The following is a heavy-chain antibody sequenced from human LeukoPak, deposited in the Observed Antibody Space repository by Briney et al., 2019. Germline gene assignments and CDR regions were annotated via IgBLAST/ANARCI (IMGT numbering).Heavy chain of an antibody. CDR1: GFTVSSNY. J-gene: IGHJ4*02. CDR2: IYSGGDT. Sequence: GGSLRLSCAASGFTVSSNYMSWVRQAPGKGLEWVSVIYSGGDTYYADSVKGRFTISRDNSKNTLYLQMNSLRAEDTAVYYCARGSSGYDYGYWGQGTLVTVSS. D-gene: IGHD5-12*01. V-gene: IGHV3-66*01. CDR3: ARGSSGYDYGY.